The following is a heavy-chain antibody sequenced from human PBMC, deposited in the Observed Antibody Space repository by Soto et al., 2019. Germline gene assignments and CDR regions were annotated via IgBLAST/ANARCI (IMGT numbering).Heavy chain of an antibody. J-gene: IGHJ4*02. D-gene: IGHD3-22*01. CDR3: ARDPRYYDSSGRFG. CDR1: GGTFSSYA. Sequence: SVKVSCKASGGTFSSYAISWVRQAPGQGLEWMGGIIPIFGTANYAQKFQGRVTITADESTSTAYMELSSLRSEDTAVYYCARDPRYYDSSGRFGWGQGALVTVSS. CDR2: IIPIFGTA. V-gene: IGHV1-69*13.